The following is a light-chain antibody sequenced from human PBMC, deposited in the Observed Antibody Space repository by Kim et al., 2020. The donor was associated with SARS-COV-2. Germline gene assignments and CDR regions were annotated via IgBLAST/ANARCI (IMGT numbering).Light chain of an antibody. V-gene: IGLV3-1*01. CDR2: QDS. CDR1: KLGDQY. Sequence: SVSPVQTASITCSGDKLGDQYACWYQQKPGQSPVLVIYQDSKRPSGIPERFSGSNSGNTATLTISGTQAMDEADYYCQAWDSSTAVFGTGTKVTVL. CDR3: QAWDSSTAV. J-gene: IGLJ1*01.